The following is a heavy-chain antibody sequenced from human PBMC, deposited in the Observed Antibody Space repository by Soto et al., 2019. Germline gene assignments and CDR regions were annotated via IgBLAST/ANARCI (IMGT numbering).Heavy chain of an antibody. CDR3: ARVPQYYYDTPSGPGAFDI. V-gene: IGHV4-31*03. Sequence: LSLTCTVSGGSISSGGYYWSWIRQHPGKGLEWIGYIYYSGSTYYNPSLESRVTISVDTSKNQFSLKLSSVTAADTAVYYCARVPQYYYDTPSGPGAFDIWGQGTVVTVSS. J-gene: IGHJ3*02. D-gene: IGHD3-22*01. CDR2: IYYSGST. CDR1: GGSISSGGYY.